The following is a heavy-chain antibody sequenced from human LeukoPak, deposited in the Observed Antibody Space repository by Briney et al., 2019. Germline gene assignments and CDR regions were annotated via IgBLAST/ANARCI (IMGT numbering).Heavy chain of an antibody. J-gene: IGHJ5*02. CDR2: ISEDGSKK. CDR1: GFTFSTYV. V-gene: IGHV3-30*04. Sequence: GGSLRLSCAASGFTFSTYVIHWVRQAPGKGLEWVAVISEDGSKKYYADSVKGRFTISRDNSKKALYLQMNSLRTEDTAVYYCARERIATTGTGWFDPWGQGTLVTVSS. D-gene: IGHD6-13*01. CDR3: ARERIATTGTGWFDP.